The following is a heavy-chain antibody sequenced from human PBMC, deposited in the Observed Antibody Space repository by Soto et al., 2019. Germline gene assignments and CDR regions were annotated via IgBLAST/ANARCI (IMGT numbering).Heavy chain of an antibody. CDR3: ASDSSAFDH. CDR2: INNSSRI. D-gene: IGHD3-10*01. CDR1: GLTFSIYS. V-gene: IGHV3-48*02. J-gene: IGHJ4*02. Sequence: PGGSLRLSCAASGLTFSIYSMNWVRQAPGKGLEWLSYINNSSRIFYADSVKGRFTISRDNAKNSVYLQMNSLRDDDTAVYYCASDSSAFDHWGQGALVTVSS.